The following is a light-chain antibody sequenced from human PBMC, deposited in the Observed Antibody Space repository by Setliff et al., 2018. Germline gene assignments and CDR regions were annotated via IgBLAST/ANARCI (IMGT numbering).Light chain of an antibody. CDR2: DVS. CDR1: SSDVGGYNF. CDR3: CSYAGSYTLV. J-gene: IGLJ2*01. Sequence: LTQPRSVSGSPGQSVTISCTGTSSDVGGYNFVSWYQVYPGKAPKVMIYDVSKRPSGVPDRFSASKSGNTASLTISGLQAEDEADYYCCSYAGSYTLVFGGGTKVTVL. V-gene: IGLV2-11*01.